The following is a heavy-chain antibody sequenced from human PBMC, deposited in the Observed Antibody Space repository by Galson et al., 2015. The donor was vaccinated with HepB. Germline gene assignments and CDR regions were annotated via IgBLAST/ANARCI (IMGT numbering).Heavy chain of an antibody. CDR1: GFTFSSYG. CDR3: AKAEGARWFGESLLDY. V-gene: IGHV3-30*18. CDR2: ISYDGSNK. J-gene: IGHJ4*02. D-gene: IGHD3-10*01. Sequence: SLRLSCAASGFTFSSYGMHWVRQAPGKGLEWVAVISYDGSNKYYADSVEGRFTISRDNSKNTLYLQMNSLRAEDTAVYYCAKAEGARWFGESLLDYWGQGTLVTVSS.